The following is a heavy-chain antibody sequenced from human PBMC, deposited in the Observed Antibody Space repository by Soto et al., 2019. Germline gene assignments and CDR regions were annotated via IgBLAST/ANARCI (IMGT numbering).Heavy chain of an antibody. CDR2: IYYSGST. Sequence: PSETLSLTCTVSGGSISSGGYYWSWIRQHPGKGLEWIGYIYYSGSTYYNPSLKSRVTISVDTSKNQFSLKLSSVTAADTAVYYCARDPRFRLDGMDVWGQGTTVTVSS. J-gene: IGHJ6*02. CDR1: GGSISSGGYY. D-gene: IGHD3-10*01. CDR3: ARDPRFRLDGMDV. V-gene: IGHV4-31*03.